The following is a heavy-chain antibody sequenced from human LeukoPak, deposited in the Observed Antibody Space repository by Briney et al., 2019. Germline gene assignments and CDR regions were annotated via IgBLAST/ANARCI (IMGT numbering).Heavy chain of an antibody. CDR1: GFIFSIYE. D-gene: IGHD6-19*01. V-gene: IGHV3-48*03. Sequence: GGSLRLSCAASGFIFSIYEMNWVRQAPGKGLEWVSYISSSSSRMDYADSVRGRFSISRDNAKNSLYLQMNSLRAEDTAVYYCARELKGSGFDPWGQGTLVTVSS. CDR2: ISSSSSRM. CDR3: ARELKGSGFDP. J-gene: IGHJ5*02.